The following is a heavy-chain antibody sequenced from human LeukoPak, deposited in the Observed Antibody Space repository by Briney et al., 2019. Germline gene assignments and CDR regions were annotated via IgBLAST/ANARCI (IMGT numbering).Heavy chain of an antibody. J-gene: IGHJ4*02. D-gene: IGHD5-18*01. Sequence: PGGSLRLSCAASGFTFSSYAMSWVRQAPGKGLEWVSAISGSGGSTYYADSVKGRFTISRDNSKNTLYLQMNSLRAEDTAVYYCAKRGRTAMVYEYYFDYWGQGTLVTVSS. CDR1: GFTFSSYA. CDR2: ISGSGGST. CDR3: AKRGRTAMVYEYYFDY. V-gene: IGHV3-23*01.